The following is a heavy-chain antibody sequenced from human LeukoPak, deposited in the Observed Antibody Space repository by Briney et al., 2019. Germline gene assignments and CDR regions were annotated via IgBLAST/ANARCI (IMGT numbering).Heavy chain of an antibody. J-gene: IGHJ3*02. CDR3: ATFWAAGRYRHAFDI. D-gene: IGHD6-13*01. Sequence: PSETLSLTCTVSGGSISSSSYYWGWIRQPPGKGLEWIGSIYYSGSTYYNPSLKSRVTISVDTSKNQFSLKLSSVTAADTAVYYCATFWAAGRYRHAFDIWGQGTMVTVSS. V-gene: IGHV4-39*01. CDR1: GGSISSSSYY. CDR2: IYYSGST.